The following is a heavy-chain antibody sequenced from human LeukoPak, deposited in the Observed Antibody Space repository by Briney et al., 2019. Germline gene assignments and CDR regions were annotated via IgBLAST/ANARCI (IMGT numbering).Heavy chain of an antibody. CDR1: GFTFDDYA. CDR3: SRDPRNNDY. CDR2: ISWNSGSI. J-gene: IGHJ4*02. Sequence: SLRLSCAASGFTFDDYAMHWVRQAPGKGLEWVSGISWNSGSIGYADSVKGRFTISRDNAKNSLYLHMNSLTVEDTAVYYCSRDPRNNDYWGQGTLVTVSS. V-gene: IGHV3-9*01.